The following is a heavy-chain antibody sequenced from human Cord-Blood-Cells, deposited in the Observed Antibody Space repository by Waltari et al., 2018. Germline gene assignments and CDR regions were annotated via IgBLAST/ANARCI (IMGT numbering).Heavy chain of an antibody. J-gene: IGHJ4*02. CDR1: GGSFSGYY. V-gene: IGHV4-34*01. CDR2: INQSGST. D-gene: IGHD2-2*01. Sequence: QVQLQQWGAGLLKPSETLSLTCAVYGGSFSGYYWSWIRQPPGKGLEWIGEINQSGSTNYNPSLKSRVTMSVDTSKNQFSLKLSSVTAADTAVYYCARGEGYCSSTSCYYFDYWGQGTLVTVSS. CDR3: ARGEGYCSSTSCYYFDY.